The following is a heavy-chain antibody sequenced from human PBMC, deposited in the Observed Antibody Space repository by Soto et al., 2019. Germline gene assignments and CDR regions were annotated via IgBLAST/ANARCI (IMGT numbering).Heavy chain of an antibody. CDR2: IWYDGSNK. J-gene: IGHJ4*02. CDR1: GFTFSSYG. V-gene: IGHV3-33*01. CDR3: ARVTRQQLVGFFDY. D-gene: IGHD6-13*01. Sequence: QVQLVESGGGVVQPGRSLRLSCAASGFTFSSYGVHWVRQAPGKGLEWVAVIWYDGSNKYYADSVKGRFTISRDNSKNTLYLQMNSLRAEDTAVYYCARVTRQQLVGFFDYWGQGTLVTVSS.